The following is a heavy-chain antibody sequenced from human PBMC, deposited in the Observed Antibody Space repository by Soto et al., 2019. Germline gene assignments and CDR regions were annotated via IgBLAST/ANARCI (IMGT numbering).Heavy chain of an antibody. CDR2: IWYDGSNK. D-gene: IGHD3-10*02. J-gene: IGHJ4*02. CDR1: GFTFSSYG. V-gene: IGHV3-33*01. CDR3: ASDGRECVRGFDY. Sequence: QVQLVESGGGVVQPGRSLRLSCAASGFTFSSYGMHWVRQAPGKGLEWVAVIWYDGSNKYYADSVKGRFTISRDNYKNTLYLQITNRRGEDTTGYYCASDGRECVRGFDYGFQGALVSVS.